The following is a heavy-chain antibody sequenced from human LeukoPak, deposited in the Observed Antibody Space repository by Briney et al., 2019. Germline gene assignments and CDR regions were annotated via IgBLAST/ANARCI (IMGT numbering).Heavy chain of an antibody. J-gene: IGHJ4*02. CDR2: ISYDGSNK. D-gene: IGHD6-13*01. CDR3: AGSSSLTLAFDY. V-gene: IGHV3-30-3*01. CDR1: GFTLSSYA. Sequence: GRSLRLSCAASGFTLSSYAMHWVRQAPGKGLEWVAVISYDGSNKYYADSVKGRFTISRDNSKNTLYLQMNSLRAEDTAVYYCAGSSSLTLAFDYWGQGTLVTVSS.